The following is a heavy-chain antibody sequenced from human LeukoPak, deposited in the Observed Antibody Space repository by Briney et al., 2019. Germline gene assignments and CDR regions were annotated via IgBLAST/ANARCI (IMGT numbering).Heavy chain of an antibody. CDR1: GFTFSSYA. Sequence: PGGSLRLSCAASGFTFSSYAMSWVRQAPGKGLDWVSVTSDSGGTTFYADSVKGRFTMSRDNSKNTLSLQMNSLRAEDTAVYFCARRDSTGHYYFDYWGKGTLVTVSS. D-gene: IGHD3-22*01. CDR2: TSDSGGTT. V-gene: IGHV3-23*01. J-gene: IGHJ4*02. CDR3: ARRDSTGHYYFDY.